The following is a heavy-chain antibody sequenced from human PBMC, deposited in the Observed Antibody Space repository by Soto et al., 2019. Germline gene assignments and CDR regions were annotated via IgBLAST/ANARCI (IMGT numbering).Heavy chain of an antibody. V-gene: IGHV4-59*02. D-gene: IGHD6-13*01. J-gene: IGHJ4*02. CDR3: ARVAAAGVFDY. Sequence: SETLSLTCSFSGDSVTSHYLTWIRQPPEKGLEWIGYIYYSGSTNYNPSLKSRVTISVDTSKNQFSLRLSSVTAADTAVYYCARVAAAGVFDYWGQGTLVTVPQ. CDR2: IYYSGST. CDR1: GDSVTSHY.